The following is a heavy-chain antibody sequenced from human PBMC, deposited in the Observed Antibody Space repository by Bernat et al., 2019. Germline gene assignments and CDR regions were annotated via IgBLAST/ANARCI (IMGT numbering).Heavy chain of an antibody. Sequence: EVQLVESGGGLVQPGGSLKLSCAASGFSFSDSAMHWVRQASGHGLEWVGRIRSKTNKYATAYAAEVKGRLTISRDDSKNTAYLQMNSLKSEDTAVYYCTRRESTLQGIMTFYYYMDVWGKGTTVTVSS. D-gene: IGHD3-16*01. J-gene: IGHJ6*03. CDR2: IRSKTNKYAT. CDR1: GFSFSDSA. V-gene: IGHV3-73*02. CDR3: TRRESTLQGIMTFYYYMDV.